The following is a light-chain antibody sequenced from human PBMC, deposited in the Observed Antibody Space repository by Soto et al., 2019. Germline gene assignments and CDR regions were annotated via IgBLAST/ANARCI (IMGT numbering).Light chain of an antibody. J-gene: IGKJ2*01. CDR3: QQYGSSPKT. CDR1: QSVSSSY. CDR2: GAS. Sequence: EIVLTQSPGTLSLSPGERATLSCRASQSVSSSYLAWYQQKPGQAPSLLIYGASSRATGIPHRFSGSGSGTDFTLTISRLEPEDFTVYYCQQYGSSPKTFGQGTKLEIK. V-gene: IGKV3-20*01.